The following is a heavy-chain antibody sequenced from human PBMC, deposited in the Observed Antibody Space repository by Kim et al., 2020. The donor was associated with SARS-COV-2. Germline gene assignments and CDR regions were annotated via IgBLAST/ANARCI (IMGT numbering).Heavy chain of an antibody. J-gene: IGHJ4*02. CDR3: AKDPYSSSWGRFDD. CDR2: ISGSGVNT. CDR1: GFTFSSCA. V-gene: IGHV3-23*01. Sequence: GGSLRLSCAASGFTFSSCAMTWVRQAPGKGLEWVSTISGSGVNTYYADSVKARFTISSANSKNPLYLQLTSLRAEDTAGFYCAKDPYSSSWGRFDDWGQG. D-gene: IGHD6-13*01.